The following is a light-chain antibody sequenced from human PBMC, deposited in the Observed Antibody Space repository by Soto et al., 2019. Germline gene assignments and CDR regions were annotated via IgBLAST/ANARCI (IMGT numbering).Light chain of an antibody. CDR3: QQRSKLPRT. Sequence: EITLTQSPATLSLSPGERATLSCRASQSVSDYLAWYQQKAGQPPRVLIYGASNRATDIPARFSGSGAGTDFTLTISRREPEDSAVYYCQQRSKLPRTCGGGTRVEIK. J-gene: IGKJ4*01. CDR1: QSVSDY. V-gene: IGKV3-11*01. CDR2: GAS.